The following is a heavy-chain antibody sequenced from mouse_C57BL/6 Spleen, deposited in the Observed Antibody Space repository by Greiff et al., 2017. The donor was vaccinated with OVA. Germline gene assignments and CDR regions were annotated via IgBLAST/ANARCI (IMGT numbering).Heavy chain of an antibody. CDR3: AHCGSRGAY. D-gene: IGHD1-1*01. CDR2: IDPEDGET. J-gene: IGHJ3*01. V-gene: IGHV14-2*01. CDR1: GFNIKDYY. Sequence: VHVKQSGAELVKPGASVKLSCTASGFNIKDYYMHWVKQRTEQGLEWIGRIDPEDGETKYAPKFQGKATITADSSSNTAYLQLSSLASEDTAGYYSAHCGSRGAYWGQGTLVTVSA.